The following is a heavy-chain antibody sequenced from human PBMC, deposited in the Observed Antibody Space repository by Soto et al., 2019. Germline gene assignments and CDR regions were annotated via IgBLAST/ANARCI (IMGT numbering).Heavy chain of an antibody. Sequence: EVQLVESGGGEVQPGGSLRLSCAASGFTFSLHWLSWVRQAPGKGPEWVAKINQDGNVKKYVDCVKGRFTISRDNAKNSLYLQMNSLRAEDTAVYYCTRLYDDSWGQGTLVTVSS. CDR2: INQDGNVK. J-gene: IGHJ4*02. V-gene: IGHV3-7*03. D-gene: IGHD3-16*01. CDR3: TRLYDDS. CDR1: GFTFSLHW.